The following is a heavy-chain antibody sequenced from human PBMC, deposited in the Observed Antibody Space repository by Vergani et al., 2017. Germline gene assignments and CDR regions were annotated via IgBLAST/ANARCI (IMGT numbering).Heavy chain of an antibody. D-gene: IGHD1-26*01. J-gene: IGHJ4*02. V-gene: IGHV3-23*03. CDR3: AVGYSGSAWVAY. Sequence: EVQVLESGGGLVQPGGSLRLSCAASGFTFSSYAMSWVRQAPGKGLEWVSVIYSGGSTYYADSVKGRFTISRDNSKNTLYLQMNSLRAEDTAVYYCAVGYSGSAWVAYWGQGTLVTVSS. CDR2: IYSGGST. CDR1: GFTFSSYA.